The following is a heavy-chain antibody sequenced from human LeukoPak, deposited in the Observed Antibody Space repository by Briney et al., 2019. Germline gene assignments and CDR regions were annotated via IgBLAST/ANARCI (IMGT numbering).Heavy chain of an antibody. CDR3: AKDQYSSGWYTPHFDY. CDR2: ISYDGSNK. V-gene: IGHV3-30*04. Sequence: PGRSLRLSCAASGFTFSSYAMHWVRQAPGKGLEWVAVISYDGSNKYYADSVKGRFTISRDNSKNTLYLQMNSLRAEDTAVYYCAKDQYSSGWYTPHFDYWGQGTLVTVSS. D-gene: IGHD6-19*01. CDR1: GFTFSSYA. J-gene: IGHJ4*02.